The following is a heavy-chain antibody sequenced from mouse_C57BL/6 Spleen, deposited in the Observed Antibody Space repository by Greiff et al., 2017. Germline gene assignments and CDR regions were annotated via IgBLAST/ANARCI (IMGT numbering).Heavy chain of an antibody. CDR2: IYPRSGNT. Sequence: QVQLQQSGAELARPGASVKLSCKASGYTFTSYGISWVKQRTGQGLEWIGEIYPRSGNTYYNEKFKGKATLTADKSSSTAYMELRSLTSEDSAVYFCARQPVTTVVASFDYWGQGTTLTVSS. V-gene: IGHV1-81*01. J-gene: IGHJ2*01. CDR3: ARQPVTTVVASFDY. CDR1: GYTFTSYG. D-gene: IGHD1-1*01.